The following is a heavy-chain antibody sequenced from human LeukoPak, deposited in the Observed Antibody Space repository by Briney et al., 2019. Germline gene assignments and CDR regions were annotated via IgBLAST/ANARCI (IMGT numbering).Heavy chain of an antibody. CDR2: ISGSGGST. J-gene: IGHJ1*01. CDR1: GFTFSSYA. Sequence: PGGSLRLSCAASGFTFSSYAMSWVRQAPGKGLEWVSAISGSGGSTYYADSVKGRFTISRDSSKNTLYLHMNSLRAEDTAVYYCASPGYCSGSSCYSGYFQHWGQGTLVTVSS. V-gene: IGHV3-23*01. CDR3: ASPGYCSGSSCYSGYFQH. D-gene: IGHD2-15*01.